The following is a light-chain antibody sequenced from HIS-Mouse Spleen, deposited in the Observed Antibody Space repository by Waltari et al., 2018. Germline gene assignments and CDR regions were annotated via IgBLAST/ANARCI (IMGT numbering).Light chain of an antibody. J-gene: IGLJ2*01. Sequence: SYELTQPPSVSVSPGQTARITCSGDALPKKYAYWYQQKSGQAPVLVIYEDSKRTSGIPGGFPGSSSGTMATLTISGAQVEDEADYYCYSTDSSGNHRVFGGGTKLTVL. CDR2: EDS. CDR1: ALPKKY. V-gene: IGLV3-10*01. CDR3: YSTDSSGNHRV.